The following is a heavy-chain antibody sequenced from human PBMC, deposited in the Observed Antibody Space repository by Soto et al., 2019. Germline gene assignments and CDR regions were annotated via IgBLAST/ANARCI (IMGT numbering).Heavy chain of an antibody. D-gene: IGHD2-15*01. CDR3: ARHNLRALLQTNWFDP. CDR1: GGSISSSSYY. V-gene: IGHV4-39*01. CDR2: IYYSGST. Sequence: QLQLQESGPGLVKPSETLSLTCTVSGGSISSSSYYWGWIRQPPGKGLEWIGSIYYSGSTYYNPSLNSRVTLSVDTSKNQFSLKLSSVTAADTAVYYCARHNLRALLQTNWFDPWGQGTLVTVSS. J-gene: IGHJ5*02.